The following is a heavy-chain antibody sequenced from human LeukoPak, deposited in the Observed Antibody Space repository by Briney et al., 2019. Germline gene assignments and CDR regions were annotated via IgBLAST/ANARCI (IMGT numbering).Heavy chain of an antibody. CDR1: GFTFSSQA. CDR2: ISGTT. Sequence: PGGSLRLSCAGSGFTFSSQAMSWVRQAPGKGLEWVSGISGTTYYADSVKGRFTISRDNSKNTLYLQMNSLRAEDTAVYYCAKDLMAFWGYDSSGYYGYYFDYWGQGTLVTVSS. J-gene: IGHJ4*02. CDR3: AKDLMAFWGYDSSGYYGYYFDY. D-gene: IGHD3-22*01. V-gene: IGHV3-23*01.